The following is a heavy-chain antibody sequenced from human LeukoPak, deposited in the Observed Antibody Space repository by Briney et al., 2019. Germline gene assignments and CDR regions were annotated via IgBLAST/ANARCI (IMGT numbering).Heavy chain of an antibody. Sequence: SVKVSCKASGGTFSSYAISWVRQAPGQGLEWMGRIIPILGIANYAQKFQGRVTITADKSTSTAYMELSSLRSEDTAVYYCARGTTAGTKGLNYYYYYMDVWGKGTTVTVSS. V-gene: IGHV1-69*04. J-gene: IGHJ6*03. D-gene: IGHD6-13*01. CDR2: IIPILGIA. CDR3: ARGTTAGTKGLNYYYYYMDV. CDR1: GGTFSSYA.